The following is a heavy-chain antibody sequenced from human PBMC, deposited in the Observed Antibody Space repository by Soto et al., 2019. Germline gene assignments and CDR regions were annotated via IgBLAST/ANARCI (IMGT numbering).Heavy chain of an antibody. CDR1: GLTFTAFH. J-gene: IGHJ4*02. CDR3: GSAPYSSSSFLFDY. V-gene: IGHV1-46*01. CDR2: INPSTGLT. Sequence: ASVKVSCKASGLTFTAFHMHWERQAPGLGLEWVGIINPSTGLTSTEQRFKGRVTVPWDMSTTTVYMELSRLRSEATVVYYCGSAPYSSSSFLFDYWGQRTPVTVSP. D-gene: IGHD6-6*01.